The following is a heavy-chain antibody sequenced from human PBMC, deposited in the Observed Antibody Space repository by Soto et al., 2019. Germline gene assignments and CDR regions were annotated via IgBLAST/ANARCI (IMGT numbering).Heavy chain of an antibody. Sequence: PGGSLRLSCAASGFTFSTYGMHWVRQAPGKGLEWVAVISYDGDNKYYADSVKGRFTISRDNSKNTLYLQMNSLRPEDTAVYYCAKDRYIVVLPPAPALFDYWGQGTLVTVSS. CDR1: GFTFSTYG. CDR2: ISYDGDNK. V-gene: IGHV3-30*18. CDR3: AKDRYIVVLPPAPALFDY. D-gene: IGHD2-2*01. J-gene: IGHJ4*02.